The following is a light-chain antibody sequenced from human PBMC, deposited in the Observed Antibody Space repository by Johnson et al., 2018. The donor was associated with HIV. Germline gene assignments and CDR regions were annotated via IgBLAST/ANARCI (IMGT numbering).Light chain of an antibody. Sequence: QSVLTQPPSVSAAPGQRVTISCSGGIANIGNNYVSWYQQLPGTAPKLLIYEHNKRPSGIPDRFSGSKSGTSATLDISGLQTGDEADYYCGTWDSSLSVVFGTGTKVTVL. CDR1: IANIGNNY. V-gene: IGLV1-51*02. J-gene: IGLJ1*01. CDR2: EHN. CDR3: GTWDSSLSVV.